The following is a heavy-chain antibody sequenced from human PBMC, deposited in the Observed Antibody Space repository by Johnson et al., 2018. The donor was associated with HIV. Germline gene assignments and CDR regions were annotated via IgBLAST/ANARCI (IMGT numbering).Heavy chain of an antibody. V-gene: IGHV3-30*18. CDR1: GFTFSTYG. CDR3: AKVLNEKSYIDLFHV. J-gene: IGHJ3*01. CDR2: ISYDVSNK. Sequence: QVQLVESGGGVVQPGRSLRLSCVASGFTFSTYGMHWVRQAPGKGLEWVAVISYDVSNKYYADSVKGRFTISRDNSKNTLYLQMNSLRAEDTAVYYCAKVLNEKSYIDLFHVWGQGTMVTVSS. D-gene: IGHD2-8*01.